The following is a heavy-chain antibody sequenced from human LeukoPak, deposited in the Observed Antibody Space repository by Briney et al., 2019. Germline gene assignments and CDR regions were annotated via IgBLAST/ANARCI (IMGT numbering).Heavy chain of an antibody. V-gene: IGHV3-30*03. CDR3: ARDEGVYSRVAATEY. CDR1: GFTFSSYG. CDR2: ISYDGSNK. D-gene: IGHD6-13*01. Sequence: PGRSLRLSCAASGFTFSSYGMSWVRQAPGKGLEWVAVISYDGSNKYYADSVKGRFTISRDNSKNTLYLQMNSLRAEDTAVYYCARDEGVYSRVAATEYWGQGTLVIVSS. J-gene: IGHJ4*02.